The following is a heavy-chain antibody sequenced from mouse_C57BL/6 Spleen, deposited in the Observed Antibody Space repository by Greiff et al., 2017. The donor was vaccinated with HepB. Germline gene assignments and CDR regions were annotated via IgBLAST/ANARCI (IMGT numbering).Heavy chain of an antibody. J-gene: IGHJ1*03. Sequence: EVQLQQSGPELVKPGASVKISCKASGYTFTDYYMNWVKQSHGKSLEWIGDINPNNGGTSYNQKFKGKATLTVDKSSSTAYMELRSLTSEDSAVYCCASRGLRGYFDVWGTGTTVTVSS. CDR3: ASRGLRGYFDV. V-gene: IGHV1-26*01. CDR1: GYTFTDYY. CDR2: INPNNGGT. D-gene: IGHD2-2*01.